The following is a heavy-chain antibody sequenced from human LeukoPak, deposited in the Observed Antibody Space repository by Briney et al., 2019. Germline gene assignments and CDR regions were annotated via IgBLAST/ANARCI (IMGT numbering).Heavy chain of an antibody. Sequence: PGGSPRLSCAASGFTFSNYWMSWVRQAPGKGLEWVANIKQDGSEKYYVDSVKGRFTISRDNAKNSLYLQMNSLRAEDTSVYYCARPRGSWYAFDIWGQGTMVTVSS. CDR3: ARPRGSWYAFDI. V-gene: IGHV3-7*01. D-gene: IGHD6-13*01. CDR2: IKQDGSEK. CDR1: GFTFSNYW. J-gene: IGHJ3*02.